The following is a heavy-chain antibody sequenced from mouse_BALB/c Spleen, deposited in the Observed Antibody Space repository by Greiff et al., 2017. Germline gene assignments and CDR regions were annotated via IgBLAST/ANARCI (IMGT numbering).Heavy chain of an antibody. J-gene: IGHJ2*01. CDR1: GFTFSSYA. Sequence: EVMLVESGGGLVKPGGSLKLSCAASGFTFSSYAMSWVRQSPEKRLEWVAEISSGGSYTYYPDTVTGRFTISRDNAKNTLYLEMSSLRSEDTAMYYCARGPIYYDYHYFDYWGQGTTLTVSS. CDR3: ARGPIYYDYHYFDY. V-gene: IGHV5-9-4*01. D-gene: IGHD2-4*01. CDR2: ISSGGSYT.